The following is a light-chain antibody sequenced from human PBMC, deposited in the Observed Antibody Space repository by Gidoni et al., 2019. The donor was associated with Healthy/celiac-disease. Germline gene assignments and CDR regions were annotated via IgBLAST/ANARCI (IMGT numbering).Light chain of an antibody. V-gene: IGKV1-33*01. CDR3: QQYDNLALT. CDR1: QDISNY. Sequence: DIQMTQSPSSLSASVGDRVTITCQASQDISNYLNWYQQKPGKAPKLLIYDASNLETGVPSRFSGSGSGTDFTFTISSLQPEYIATYYCQQYDNLALTFGGGTKVEIK. CDR2: DAS. J-gene: IGKJ4*01.